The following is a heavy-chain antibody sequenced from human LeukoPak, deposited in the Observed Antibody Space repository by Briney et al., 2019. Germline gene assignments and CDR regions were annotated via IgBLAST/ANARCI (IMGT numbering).Heavy chain of an antibody. CDR1: GGSISSSNW. CDR3: ARREEDYDILTGYYPDVFDI. D-gene: IGHD3-9*01. CDR2: IYHSGST. V-gene: IGHV4-4*02. Sequence: PSGTLSLTCAVSGGSISSSNWWSWVRQPPGKGLEWIGEIYHSGSTNYNPSLKSRVTISVDKSKNQFSLKLSSVTAADTAVYYCARREEDYDILTGYYPDVFDIWGQGTMVTVSS. J-gene: IGHJ3*02.